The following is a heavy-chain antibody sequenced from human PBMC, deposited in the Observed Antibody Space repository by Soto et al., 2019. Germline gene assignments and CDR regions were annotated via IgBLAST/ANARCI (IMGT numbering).Heavy chain of an antibody. J-gene: IGHJ5*02. CDR2: IYYSGST. D-gene: IGHD3-22*01. CDR1: GGSISSGVYY. CDR3: ARVLQSYYYDSSGYMT. V-gene: IGHV4-31*03. Sequence: PSETLSLTCTVSGGSISSGVYYWSWIRQHPGKGLEWIGYIYYSGSTYYNPSLKSRVTISVDTSKNQFSLKLSSVTAADTAVYYCARVLQSYYYDSSGYMTWGQGTLVTVSS.